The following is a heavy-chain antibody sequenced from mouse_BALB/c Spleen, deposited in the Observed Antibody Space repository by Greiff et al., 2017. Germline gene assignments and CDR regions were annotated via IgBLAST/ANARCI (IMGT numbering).Heavy chain of an antibody. V-gene: IGHV14-4*02. CDR2: IDPENGDT. Sequence: GQLKESGAELVRSGASVKLSCTASGFNIKDYYMHWVKQRPEQGLEWIGWIDPENGDTEYAPKFQGKATMTADTSSNTAYLQLSSLTSEDTAVYYCNDGVYYDYNYYAMDYWGQGTSVTVSS. J-gene: IGHJ4*01. D-gene: IGHD2-4*01. CDR3: NDGVYYDYNYYAMDY. CDR1: GFNIKDYY.